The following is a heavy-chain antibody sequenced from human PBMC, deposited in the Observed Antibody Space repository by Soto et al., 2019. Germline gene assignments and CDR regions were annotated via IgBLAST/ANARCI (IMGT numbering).Heavy chain of an antibody. V-gene: IGHV1-46*03. CDR3: AREDYYDSSGYYLGAFDI. CDR2: INPSGGST. CDR1: GYTFTSYY. D-gene: IGHD3-22*01. Sequence: ASVKVSCKASGYTFTSYYMHWVRQAPGQGLEWMGIINPSGGSTSYAQKFQGRVTMTRDTSTSTVYMELSSLRSEDTAVYYCAREDYYDSSGYYLGAFDIWGQGTMVTVSS. J-gene: IGHJ3*02.